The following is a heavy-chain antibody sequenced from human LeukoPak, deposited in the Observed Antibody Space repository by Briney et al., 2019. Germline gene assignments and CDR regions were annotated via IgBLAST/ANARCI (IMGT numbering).Heavy chain of an antibody. V-gene: IGHV3-11*06. CDR1: GFTFSDYC. D-gene: IGHD6-19*01. CDR2: ISSGSTYT. Sequence: GGSLRLSCAASGFTFSDYCLSWIRQAPGKGLEWVSYISSGSTYTNYADSVKGRFTISRDNAKNSLFLQMNSLRAEDTAVYFCARLSSSSTNWFDAWGQGTLVTVSS. CDR3: ARLSSSSTNWFDA. J-gene: IGHJ5*02.